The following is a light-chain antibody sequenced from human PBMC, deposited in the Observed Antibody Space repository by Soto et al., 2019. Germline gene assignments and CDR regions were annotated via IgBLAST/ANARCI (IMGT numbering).Light chain of an antibody. CDR2: DVS. Sequence: QSALTQPASVSGSPGQSITISCTGNSSDVGGYNYVSWYQQHPGKAPKLMIYDVSNRPSGVSNRFSGSKSGNTASLTISGLQAEDEADYYCSSYTSSSPRVFGGGTKLTVL. V-gene: IGLV2-14*01. CDR1: SSDVGGYNY. CDR3: SSYTSSSPRV. J-gene: IGLJ3*02.